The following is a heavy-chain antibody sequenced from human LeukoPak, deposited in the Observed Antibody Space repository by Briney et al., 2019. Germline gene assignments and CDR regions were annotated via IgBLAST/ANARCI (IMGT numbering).Heavy chain of an antibody. D-gene: IGHD2-2*01. V-gene: IGHV3-30*03. J-gene: IGHJ4*02. CDR3: ARDGGFFFDIVVVSASQ. CDR1: GFTFSSYG. Sequence: GRSLRLSCAASGFTFSSYGMHWVRQAPGKGLEWVAVISYDGSNKYYADSVKGRFTISRDNSKNTLYLQMNSLRAEDTVVYYCARDGGFFFDIVVVSASQWGQGTLVTVSS. CDR2: ISYDGSNK.